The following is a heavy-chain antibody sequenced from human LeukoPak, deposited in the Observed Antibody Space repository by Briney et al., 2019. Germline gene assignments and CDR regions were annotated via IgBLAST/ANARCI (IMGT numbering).Heavy chain of an antibody. D-gene: IGHD2-15*01. CDR1: GFTFSSYA. CDR3: ANYCSGGSCSTSFYYYGLDV. J-gene: IGHJ6*02. Sequence: PGGSLRLSCAASGFTFSSYAMSWVRQAPGKGLEWVSAISGSGGSTYYADSVKGRFTISRDNSKNTLYLQMNSLRAEDTAIYYCANYCSGGSCSTSFYYYGLDVWGQGTTVTVSS. CDR2: ISGSGGST. V-gene: IGHV3-23*01.